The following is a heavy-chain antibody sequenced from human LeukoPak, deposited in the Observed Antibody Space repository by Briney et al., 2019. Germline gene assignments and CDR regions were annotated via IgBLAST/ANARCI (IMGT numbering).Heavy chain of an antibody. V-gene: IGHV3-21*01. CDR2: ISSSSSYI. D-gene: IGHD3-9*01. CDR1: EFTFSTYS. J-gene: IGHJ4*02. Sequence: GGSLRLSCAASEFTFSTYSMNWVRQAPGKGLEWVSSISSSSSYIYYADSVEGRFTISRDNAKNSLYLQMNSLRAEDTAVYYCAREGDYDILTGYYALDYWGQGTLVTVSS. CDR3: AREGDYDILTGYYALDY.